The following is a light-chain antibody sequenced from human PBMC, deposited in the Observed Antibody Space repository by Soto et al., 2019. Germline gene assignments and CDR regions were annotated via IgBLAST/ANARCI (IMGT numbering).Light chain of an antibody. Sequence: EIVLTQSPATLSVSPGERVTLSCRASQSVDINLAWYQQKPGQAPRRLIYGASTRATGTPDRFSGSGSGTDFTLTISRLEPEDFAVYYCQQYGSSPRTFGQGTKVDTK. V-gene: IGKV3-20*01. J-gene: IGKJ1*01. CDR3: QQYGSSPRT. CDR1: QSVDIN. CDR2: GAS.